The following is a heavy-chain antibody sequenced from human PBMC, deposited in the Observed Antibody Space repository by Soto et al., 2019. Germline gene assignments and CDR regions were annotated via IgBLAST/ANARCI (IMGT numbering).Heavy chain of an antibody. J-gene: IGHJ4*02. Sequence: QGQLVESGGGVIQPGRSLRLSCAASGFIFSTYTMHWVRQAPGKGLEWLTVMSYDGSQKYYADSVKGRLTISRDNSKNTLYLQMTSLRAEDTAVYHCAIAKSSSWHNFDYWGQGTLVTVSS. V-gene: IGHV3-30-3*01. D-gene: IGHD6-13*01. CDR2: MSYDGSQK. CDR3: AIAKSSSWHNFDY. CDR1: GFIFSTYT.